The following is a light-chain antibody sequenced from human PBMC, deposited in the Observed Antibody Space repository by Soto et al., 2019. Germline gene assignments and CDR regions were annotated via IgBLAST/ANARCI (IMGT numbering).Light chain of an antibody. CDR3: QQYNSYSPT. Sequence: DIQMTQSPSTLSASVGDRVTITCRASQSISNWLAWYQQKPGTAPKVLIYHASNLQSGVPSRFSGSGSETEFTLTISGLQPGDSATYYCQQYNSYSPTFGQGTKVDIK. CDR2: HAS. CDR1: QSISNW. J-gene: IGKJ1*01. V-gene: IGKV1-5*01.